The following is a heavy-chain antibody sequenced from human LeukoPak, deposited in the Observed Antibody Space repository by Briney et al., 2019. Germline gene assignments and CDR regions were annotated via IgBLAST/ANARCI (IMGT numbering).Heavy chain of an antibody. Sequence: GGSLRLSCAASGFTFSSYAMSWVRQAPVKGLEWVSGISGSGGSTYYADSEKGRFTISRDNSKNTLYLQMNSLTAEDTAIYYCAKLRSSWYFDAFDIWGQGTMVTVSS. D-gene: IGHD6-13*01. CDR2: ISGSGGST. CDR3: AKLRSSWYFDAFDI. CDR1: GFTFSSYA. V-gene: IGHV3-23*01. J-gene: IGHJ3*02.